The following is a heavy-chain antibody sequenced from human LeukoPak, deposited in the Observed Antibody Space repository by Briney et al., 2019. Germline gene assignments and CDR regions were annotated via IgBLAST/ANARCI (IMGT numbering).Heavy chain of an antibody. CDR3: ARTRGIAAAGTYYYYYMDV. CDR1: GGSFSGYY. J-gene: IGHJ6*03. Sequence: SETLSLTCAVYGGSFSGYYWSWIRQPPGKGLEWIGEINHSGSTNYNPSLKSRVTISVDTSKNQFSLKLSFVTAADTAVYYCARTRGIAAAGTYYYYYMDVWGKGTTVTVSS. CDR2: INHSGST. D-gene: IGHD6-13*01. V-gene: IGHV4-34*01.